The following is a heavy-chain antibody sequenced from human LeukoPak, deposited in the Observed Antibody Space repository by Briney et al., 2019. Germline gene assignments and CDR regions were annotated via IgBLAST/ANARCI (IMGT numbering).Heavy chain of an antibody. D-gene: IGHD3-9*01. Sequence: PGGSLRLSCAASGFTFSSYGMHWVRQAPGEGLEWVAVISYDGSNKYYADSVKGRFTISRDNSKNTLYLQMNSLRAEDTAVYYCAKCILTGYYKGYMDVWGKGTTVTISS. CDR3: AKCILTGYYKGYMDV. CDR2: ISYDGSNK. CDR1: GFTFSSYG. J-gene: IGHJ6*03. V-gene: IGHV3-30*18.